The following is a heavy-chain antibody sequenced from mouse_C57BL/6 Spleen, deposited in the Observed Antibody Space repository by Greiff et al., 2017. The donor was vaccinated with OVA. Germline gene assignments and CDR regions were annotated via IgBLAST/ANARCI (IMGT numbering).Heavy chain of an antibody. V-gene: IGHV1-15*01. CDR1: GYTFTDYE. D-gene: IGHD1-1*01. J-gene: IGHJ2*01. CDR2: IDPETGGT. Sequence: QVHVKQSGAELVRPGASVTLSCKASGYTFTDYEMHWVKQTPVHGLEWIGAIDPETGGTAYNQKFKGKAILTADKSSSTAYMELRSLTSEDSAVYYCTRSRYYGSSYDYWGQGTTLTVSS. CDR3: TRSRYYGSSYDY.